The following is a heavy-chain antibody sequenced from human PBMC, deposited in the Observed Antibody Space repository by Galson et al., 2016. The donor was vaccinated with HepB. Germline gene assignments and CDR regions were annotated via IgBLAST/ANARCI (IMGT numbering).Heavy chain of an antibody. CDR3: ASAPAATESDY. CDR1: GFTFSGYW. Sequence: SLRLSCAVSGFTFSGYWMTWVRQAPGKGLEWVANIKQDGSEKNYVDSVKGRFTISRDNAKNLAYLQMNSLRAEDTAMYYCASAPAATESDYWGQGTLVTVSP. J-gene: IGHJ4*02. D-gene: IGHD6-25*01. V-gene: IGHV3-7*01. CDR2: IKQDGSEK.